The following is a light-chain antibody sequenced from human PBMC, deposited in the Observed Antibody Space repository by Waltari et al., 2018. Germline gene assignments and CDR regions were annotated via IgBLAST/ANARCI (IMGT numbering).Light chain of an antibody. CDR1: SGHSSNV. J-gene: IGLJ3*02. CDR3: QSGGHGTWV. Sequence: QLVLTQSPSASASLGASVKLTCTLSSGHSSNVVAWLQQQPEKGPRYLMKVNRDGSHSQGDEIPERFSGTSSGAERYLTISNLQSEDEADYYCQSGGHGTWVFGGGTKLTVL. V-gene: IGLV4-69*01. CDR2: VNRDGSH.